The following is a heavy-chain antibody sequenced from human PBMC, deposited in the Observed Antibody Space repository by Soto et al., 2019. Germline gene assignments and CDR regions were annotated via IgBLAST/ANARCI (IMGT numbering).Heavy chain of an antibody. V-gene: IGHV1-69*01. D-gene: IGHD2-15*01. CDR2: IIPIFGTA. Sequence: QVQLVQSGAEVKKPGSSVKVSCKASGGTFSSYAISWVRQAPGQGLEWMGGIIPIFGTANYAQKFQGRVTITADESTRTAYMELSSLRSEDTAVYYCARDPEYCSGGSCRNNWFDPWGQGTLVTVSS. J-gene: IGHJ5*02. CDR1: GGTFSSYA. CDR3: ARDPEYCSGGSCRNNWFDP.